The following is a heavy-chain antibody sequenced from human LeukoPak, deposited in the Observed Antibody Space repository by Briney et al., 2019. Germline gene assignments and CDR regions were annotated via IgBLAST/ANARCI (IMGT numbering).Heavy chain of an antibody. V-gene: IGHV3-74*01. Sequence: PGGSLRLSCAASGFTFSNYWMHWVRQVPGKGLVWVSHFNSDGRIINHADSVKGRFTIYRDNSKNTLYLQMNSLRAEDTAVYYCAKFSRSYFYYYYGMDVWGQGTTVTVSS. CDR1: GFTFSNYW. D-gene: IGHD3-10*01. CDR2: FNSDGRII. J-gene: IGHJ6*02. CDR3: AKFSRSYFYYYYGMDV.